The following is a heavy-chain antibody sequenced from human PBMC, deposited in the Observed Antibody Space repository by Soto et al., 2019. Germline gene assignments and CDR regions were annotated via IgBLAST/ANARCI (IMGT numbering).Heavy chain of an antibody. Sequence: SETLSLTCTVSGGSISSGDYYWSWIRQPPGKGLEWIGYIYYSGSTYYNPSLKSRVTISVDTSKNQFSLKLSSVTAADTAVYYCARDLWEEDHDYSNYGLDYWGQGTLVTVS. CDR1: GGSISSGDYY. J-gene: IGHJ4*02. V-gene: IGHV4-30-4*01. D-gene: IGHD4-4*01. CDR2: IYYSGST. CDR3: ARDLWEEDHDYSNYGLDY.